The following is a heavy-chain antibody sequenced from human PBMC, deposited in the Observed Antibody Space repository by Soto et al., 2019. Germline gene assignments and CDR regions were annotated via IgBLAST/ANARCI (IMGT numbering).Heavy chain of an antibody. CDR2: IKNDGSGT. CDR3: ARHDCISSSCYYYYYYGMDV. D-gene: IGHD2-2*01. Sequence: GGSLRLSCAASGFTFSSYWMHWVRQVPGKGPVWVSRIKNDGSGTYYADSVKGRLTMSRDNAKNTVYLQMNSLRAEDTAVYYCARHDCISSSCYYYYYYGMDVWGQGTTVTVSS. V-gene: IGHV3-74*01. J-gene: IGHJ6*02. CDR1: GFTFSSYW.